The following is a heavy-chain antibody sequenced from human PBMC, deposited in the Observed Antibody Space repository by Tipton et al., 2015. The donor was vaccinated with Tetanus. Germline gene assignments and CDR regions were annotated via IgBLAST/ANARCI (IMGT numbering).Heavy chain of an antibody. CDR2: IYYTGST. V-gene: IGHV4-39*01. Sequence: AWVRQAPGKGLEWIGSIYYTGSTYYNPSLKSRVTISVDTSKNQFSLELRSVTAADTAVYYCARQWQLVYFDSWGQGTRVTVSS. J-gene: IGHJ4*02. D-gene: IGHD6-6*01. CDR3: ARQWQLVYFDS.